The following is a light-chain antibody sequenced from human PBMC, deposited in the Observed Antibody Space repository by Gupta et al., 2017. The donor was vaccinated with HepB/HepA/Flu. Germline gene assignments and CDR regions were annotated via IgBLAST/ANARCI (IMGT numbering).Light chain of an antibody. CDR1: SSDVGGYNY. CDR3: TSYASSSTYV. Sequence: QSALPQPASVSGSPRPSITISCTGASSDVGGYNYVSWYQQHPGKAPKLIMYDVGYRPSGISNRFSGSKSGNTASLTISGLQAEDEADYYCTSYASSSTYVFGTGTEVTVL. CDR2: DVG. V-gene: IGLV2-14*03. J-gene: IGLJ1*01.